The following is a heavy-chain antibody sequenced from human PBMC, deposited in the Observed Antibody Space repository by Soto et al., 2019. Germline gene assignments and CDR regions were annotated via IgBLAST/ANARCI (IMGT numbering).Heavy chain of an antibody. CDR2: INNRGDDI. D-gene: IGHD4-17*01. J-gene: IGHJ5*02. V-gene: IGHV3-11*01. Sequence: QLQLVESGGGLVKPGGSLRLSCAASGFTFNDFYMIWFRQAPGRGLEWLAYINNRGDDIYYADSVRGRFTISRDNGKNSLYLQMNSLRVEDTALYFCARDMSYRDFGRNWFDPWGQGGPVTVSS. CDR3: ARDMSYRDFGRNWFDP. CDR1: GFTFNDFY.